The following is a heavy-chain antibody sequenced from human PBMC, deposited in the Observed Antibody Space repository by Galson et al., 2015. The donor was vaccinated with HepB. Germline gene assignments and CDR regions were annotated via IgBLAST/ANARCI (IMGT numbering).Heavy chain of an antibody. V-gene: IGHV1-69*13. CDR1: GGTFSSHA. J-gene: IGHJ6*02. D-gene: IGHD4-11*01. Sequence: SVKVSCKASGGTFSSHAISWVRQAPGQGLEWMGGIIPIFGIANYAQKFQGRVTITADESTSTAYMELSSLRSEDTAVYYCARNAATVTYVMTYYYYGMDVWGQGTTVTVSS. CDR3: ARNAATVTYVMTYYYYGMDV. CDR2: IIPIFGIA.